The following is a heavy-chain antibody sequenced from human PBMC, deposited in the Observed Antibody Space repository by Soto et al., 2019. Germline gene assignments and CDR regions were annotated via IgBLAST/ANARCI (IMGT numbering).Heavy chain of an antibody. J-gene: IGHJ6*02. Sequence: ASVKVSCKASGYTFTSYGISWVRQAPGQGLEWMGGISAYNGNTNYAQKLQGRVTMTTDTSTSTAYMELRSLRSEDTAVYYCARQVVAADYYYYGMDVWGQGTTVTVSS. V-gene: IGHV1-18*01. D-gene: IGHD2-15*01. CDR1: GYTFTSYG. CDR2: ISAYNGNT. CDR3: ARQVVAADYYYYGMDV.